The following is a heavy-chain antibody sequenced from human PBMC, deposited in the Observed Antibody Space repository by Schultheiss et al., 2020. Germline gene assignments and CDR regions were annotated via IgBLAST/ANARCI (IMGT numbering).Heavy chain of an antibody. D-gene: IGHD3-9*01. Sequence: SQTLSLTCTVSGGSISSSSYYWGWIRQPPGKGLEWIGSIYYSGSTNYNPSLKSRVTISVDTSKNQFSLKLSSVTAADTAVYYCAREYYDILTGYYYGMDVWGQGTTVTVSS. CDR3: AREYYDILTGYYYGMDV. CDR2: IYYSGST. V-gene: IGHV4-39*07. J-gene: IGHJ6*02. CDR1: GGSISSSSYY.